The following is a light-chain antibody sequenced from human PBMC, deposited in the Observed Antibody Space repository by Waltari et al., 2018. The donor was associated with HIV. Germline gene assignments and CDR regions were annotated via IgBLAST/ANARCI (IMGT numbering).Light chain of an antibody. CDR2: GAS. Sequence: EIVMTQSPATLSVSPGESAILSCRASQSVTTNLPWYQQKPGQAPRLLIYGASTRATGIPARFSGSGSGTGFTLTISSLQSEDFAIYYCQQYNNWPPEDTFGQGTKLEIK. CDR3: QQYNNWPPEDT. CDR1: QSVTTN. J-gene: IGKJ2*01. V-gene: IGKV3-15*01.